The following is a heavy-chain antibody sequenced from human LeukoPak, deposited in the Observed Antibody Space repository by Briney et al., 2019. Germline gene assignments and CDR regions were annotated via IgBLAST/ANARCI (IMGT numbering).Heavy chain of an antibody. CDR1: GFTFSSYA. Sequence: GGSRRLSCAASGFTFSSYAMSWVRQAPGKGLEWVSAISGSGGSTYYADSVKGRFTISRDNSKNTLYLQMNSLRAEDTAVYYCAKDNYDFWSGYYLDAFDIWGQGTMVTVSS. CDR2: ISGSGGST. J-gene: IGHJ3*02. CDR3: AKDNYDFWSGYYLDAFDI. D-gene: IGHD3-3*01. V-gene: IGHV3-23*01.